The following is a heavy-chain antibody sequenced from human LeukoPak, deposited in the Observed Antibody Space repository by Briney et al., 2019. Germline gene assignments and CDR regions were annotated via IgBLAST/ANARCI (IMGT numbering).Heavy chain of an antibody. CDR2: IYIGGNT. CDR3: AIETELGFDY. Sequence: GGSLRLSCAASGFTVIANYMSWVRQAPGKGLEWGSVIYIGGNTYYADSVKGRFTISRDNSKNTLYLQMNSLRAEDTAVYYCAIETELGFDYWGQGTLVTVSS. D-gene: IGHD7-27*01. V-gene: IGHV3-53*01. CDR1: GFTVIANY. J-gene: IGHJ4*02.